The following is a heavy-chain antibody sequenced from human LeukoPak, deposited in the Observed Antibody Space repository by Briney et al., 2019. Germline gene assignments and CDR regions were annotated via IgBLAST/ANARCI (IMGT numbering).Heavy chain of an antibody. CDR3: ARERLVYFDY. CDR2: ISSSSSYI. CDR1: GFTFCSYS. Sequence: GGPLRLSCAASGFTFCSYSMNWVRQAPGKGMEWVSSISSSSSYIYYADSVKGRFTISRDNAKNSLYLQMNSLRAEDTAVYYCARERLVYFDYWGQGTLVTVSS. J-gene: IGHJ4*02. V-gene: IGHV3-21*01. D-gene: IGHD6-19*01.